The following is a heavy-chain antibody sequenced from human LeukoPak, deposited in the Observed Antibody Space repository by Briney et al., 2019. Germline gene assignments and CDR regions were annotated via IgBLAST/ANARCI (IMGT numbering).Heavy chain of an antibody. CDR1: GFTVSSNY. V-gene: IGHV3-66*01. CDR2: IYSGGST. CDR3: AREGRLGSIDY. D-gene: IGHD3-10*01. J-gene: IGHJ4*02. Sequence: GGSLRLSCAASGFTVSSNYMSWVRQAPGKGLEWVSVIYSGGSTYYADSVKGRFTISRDNSKNTLYLQINSLRAEVTAVYYCAREGRLGSIDYWGQGTLVTVSS.